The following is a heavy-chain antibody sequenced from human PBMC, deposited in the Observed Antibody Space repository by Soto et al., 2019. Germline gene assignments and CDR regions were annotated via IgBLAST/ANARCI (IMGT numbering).Heavy chain of an antibody. CDR1: GGSFSGYY. Sequence: PSETLSLTCAVYGGSFSGYYWSWIRQPPGKGLEWIGEINHSGSTNYNPSLKSRVTISVDTSKNQFSLKLSSVTAADTAVYYCARTTRPSRDHPHLFDYWGQGTLVTVSS. CDR2: INHSGST. D-gene: IGHD2-21*02. J-gene: IGHJ4*02. V-gene: IGHV4-34*01. CDR3: ARTTRPSRDHPHLFDY.